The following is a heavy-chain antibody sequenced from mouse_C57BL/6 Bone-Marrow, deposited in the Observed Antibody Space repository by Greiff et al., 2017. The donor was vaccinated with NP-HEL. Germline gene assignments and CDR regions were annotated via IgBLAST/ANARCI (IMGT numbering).Heavy chain of an antibody. Sequence: EVMLVESGGGLVQPGGSLKLSCAASGFTFSDYGLAWVRQAPRTVPAWLAFLSHLAYSIYYADPVTGRFTISRENAKNTLYLEMSSLRSEDTAMYYCARHDDAMDYWGQGTSVTVSS. CDR3: ARHDDAMDY. V-gene: IGHV5-15*01. J-gene: IGHJ4*01. CDR1: GFTFSDYG. CDR2: LSHLAYSI.